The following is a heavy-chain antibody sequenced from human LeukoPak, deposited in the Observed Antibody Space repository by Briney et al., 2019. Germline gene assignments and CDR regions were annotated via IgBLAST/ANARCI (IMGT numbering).Heavy chain of an antibody. CDR3: ARGVTYYYGAGRPYYFDY. D-gene: IGHD3-10*01. CDR1: GGSFSGYY. CDR2: INHSGST. J-gene: IGHJ4*02. Sequence: SETLSLTCAVYGGSFSGYYWSWIRQPPGKGLEWIGEINHSGSTNYNPSLKSRVTISVDTSKNQFSLKLSSVTAADTAVYYCARGVTYYYGAGRPYYFDYWGQGTLVTVSS. V-gene: IGHV4-34*01.